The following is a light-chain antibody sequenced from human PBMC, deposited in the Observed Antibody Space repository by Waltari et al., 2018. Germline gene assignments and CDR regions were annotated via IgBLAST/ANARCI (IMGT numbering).Light chain of an antibody. CDR2: DAS. Sequence: DIQMTQSPSYLSASVGDRVTITCRASQGISSYLAWYQQKPGKAPQILVYDASALQSGVPSRFSGSGSGTEFTLTISSLQPEDFATYYCQQLKSFPYTFGQGTKLEIK. V-gene: IGKV1-9*01. CDR1: QGISSY. J-gene: IGKJ2*01. CDR3: QQLKSFPYT.